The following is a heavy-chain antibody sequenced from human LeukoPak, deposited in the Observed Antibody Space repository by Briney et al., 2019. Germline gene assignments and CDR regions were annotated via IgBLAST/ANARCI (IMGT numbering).Heavy chain of an antibody. V-gene: IGHV1-46*01. J-gene: IGHJ6*02. CDR3: ARSYGSGSYSGIYYYGMDV. CDR1: GYTFTSYY. CDR2: INPSVGSS. Sequence: AASVKVSRKASGYTFTSYYMHWVRQAPGQGLEWMGIINPSVGSSSYAQKFQGRFTMTRDTSTSTVYMELSSLRSEDTAVYYCARSYGSGSYSGIYYYGMDVWGQGTLVTVSS. D-gene: IGHD3-10*01.